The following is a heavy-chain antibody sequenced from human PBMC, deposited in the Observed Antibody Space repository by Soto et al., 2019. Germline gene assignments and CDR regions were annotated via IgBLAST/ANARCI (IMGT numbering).Heavy chain of an antibody. CDR1: GGTFSSYA. J-gene: IGHJ5*02. CDR3: ARDLRITMVRGAPTGWFDP. D-gene: IGHD3-10*01. Sequence: SVKVSCKASGGTFSSYAISWVRQAPGQGLEWMGGIIPIFGTANYAQKFQGRVTITADESTSTAYMELSSLRSEDTAVYYCARDLRITMVRGAPTGWFDPWGQGTLVTVSS. V-gene: IGHV1-69*13. CDR2: IIPIFGTA.